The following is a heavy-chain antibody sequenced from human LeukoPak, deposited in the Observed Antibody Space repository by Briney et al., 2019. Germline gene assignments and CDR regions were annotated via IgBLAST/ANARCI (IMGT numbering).Heavy chain of an antibody. V-gene: IGHV4-4*02. CDR2: IYHSGST. Sequence: PSGTLSLTCAVSGGSISSSNWWSWVRQPPGKGLEWIGEIYHSGSTNYNPSLKSRVTISVDKSKNQFSLKLSSVTAADTAVYFCARAIAARRRVGWDYFDYWGQGTLVTVSS. D-gene: IGHD6-6*01. CDR3: ARAIAARRRVGWDYFDY. CDR1: GGSISSSNW. J-gene: IGHJ4*02.